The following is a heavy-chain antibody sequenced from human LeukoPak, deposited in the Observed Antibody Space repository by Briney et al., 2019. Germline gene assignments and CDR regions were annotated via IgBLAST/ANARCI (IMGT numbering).Heavy chain of an antibody. CDR3: TGDLPYRLMSD. Sequence: GRSLRLSCAASGYTFSSHGMPWARKAPGKGLERVALIWYDGSKKYYGDSVKGRFTISTNDSKNTLYLERNSVRAEDTAVYYSTGDLPYRLMSDCGQGSLVTV. J-gene: IGHJ4*02. CDR2: IWYDGSKK. CDR1: GYTFSSHG. V-gene: IGHV3-33*01. D-gene: IGHD3-16*02.